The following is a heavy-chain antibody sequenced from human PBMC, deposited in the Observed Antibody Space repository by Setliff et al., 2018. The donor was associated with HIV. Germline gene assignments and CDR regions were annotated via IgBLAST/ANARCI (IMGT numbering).Heavy chain of an antibody. J-gene: IGHJ5*02. CDR3: ARRGRDGVLIVFATGFDP. CDR1: GGSISSSSYY. CDR2: IYHGGTT. D-gene: IGHD2-8*01. Sequence: SETLSLTCTVSGGSISSSSYYWGWIRQPPGKGLEWIGSIYHGGTTYYNPSLKSRSTISEDTSKNQFSLSLNSVTAADTAVYYCARRGRDGVLIVFATGFDPWGQGTLVTV. V-gene: IGHV4-39*01.